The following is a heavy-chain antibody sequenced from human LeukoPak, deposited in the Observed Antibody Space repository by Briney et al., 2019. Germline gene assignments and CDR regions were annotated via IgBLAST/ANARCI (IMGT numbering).Heavy chain of an antibody. CDR1: GFTFSNYE. D-gene: IGHD3-10*01. CDR3: ARDQIDYGSGSYPDY. V-gene: IGHV3-48*03. J-gene: IGHJ4*02. CDR2: ISTSGSTT. Sequence: GGSLRLSCAAPGFTFSNYEMNWVRQAPGKGLEWVSFISTSGSTTYYADSVKGRFTISRDNAKNSLYLQMNSLRADDTAVYFCARDQIDYGSGSYPDYWGQGTLVTVSS.